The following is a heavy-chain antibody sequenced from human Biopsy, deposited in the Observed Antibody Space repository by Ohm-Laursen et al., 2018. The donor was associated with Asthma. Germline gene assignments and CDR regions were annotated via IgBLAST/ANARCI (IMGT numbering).Heavy chain of an antibody. J-gene: IGHJ3*02. CDR1: GFTFRNHW. Sequence: SLRLSCTASGFTFRNHWMTWVRQAPGKGLEWVALISSDGHNKYYKDSVKGRFTISRDNSKLRLYLEINSLRVEDSAVYYCARESGQDSGGTGAFDRWGQGIMVAVSS. V-gene: IGHV3-30*03. CDR2: ISSDGHNK. CDR3: ARESGQDSGGTGAFDR. D-gene: IGHD4-23*01.